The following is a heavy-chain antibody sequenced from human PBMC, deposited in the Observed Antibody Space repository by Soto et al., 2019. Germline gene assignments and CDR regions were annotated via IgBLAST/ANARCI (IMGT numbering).Heavy chain of an antibody. CDR3: TTGRDDLLY. CDR2: IKSKTDGGTT. J-gene: IGHJ4*01. Sequence: EVQLVESGGGLVKPGGSLRLSCAVSGFTFDKVWMNWVRQAPGKGLEWVGRIKSKTDGGTTGYAAAVKGRFTISRDDSKNMLYLQINSLQTEDSGMYFCTTGRDDLLYWGQEPWSPSPQ. V-gene: IGHV3-15*07. CDR1: GFTFDKVW. D-gene: IGHD1-26*01.